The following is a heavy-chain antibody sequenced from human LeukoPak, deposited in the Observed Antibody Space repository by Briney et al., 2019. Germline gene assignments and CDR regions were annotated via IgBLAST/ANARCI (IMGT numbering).Heavy chain of an antibody. J-gene: IGHJ4*02. D-gene: IGHD6-13*01. V-gene: IGHV4-59*01. CDR3: ARGPLRIAAAGTFGY. CDR2: IYYSGST. Sequence: SETLSLTCTVSGGSISSYYWSWIRQPPGKGLEWIGYIYYSGSTNYNPSLKSRVTISVDTSKNQFSLKLSSVTAADTAVYYCARGPLRIAAAGTFGYWGQGTLVTVSS. CDR1: GGSISSYY.